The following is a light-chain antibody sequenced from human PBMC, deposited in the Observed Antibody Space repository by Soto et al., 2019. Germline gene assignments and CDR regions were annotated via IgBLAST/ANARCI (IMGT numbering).Light chain of an antibody. Sequence: DIQLTQSPSTLSASVGDRVTITCRASQTFNNYLAWYQHKPGTAPKLLIYDASTLESGVPSRFSGSASGTESTLTITSLQPEDLAMYYGQKYPTYPYTLGRGTNRE. CDR2: DAS. V-gene: IGKV1-5*01. CDR1: QTFNNY. CDR3: QKYPTYPYT. J-gene: IGKJ2*01.